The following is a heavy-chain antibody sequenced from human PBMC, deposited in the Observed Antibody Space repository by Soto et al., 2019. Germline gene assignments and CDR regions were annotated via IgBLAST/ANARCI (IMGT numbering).Heavy chain of an antibody. CDR2: INHSGST. J-gene: IGHJ2*01. CDR1: GGSFSGYY. Sequence: QVQLQQWGAGLLKPSETLSLTCAVYGGSFSGYYWSWIRQPPGKGLEWIWEINHSGSTNYNPSLKSRVTIPIDTSKNQFPLKLSSVTAADTAVYYCARRKGRFLEWLPYIYWYFGLWGRGTLVTVSS. V-gene: IGHV4-34*01. D-gene: IGHD3-3*01. CDR3: ARRKGRFLEWLPYIYWYFGL.